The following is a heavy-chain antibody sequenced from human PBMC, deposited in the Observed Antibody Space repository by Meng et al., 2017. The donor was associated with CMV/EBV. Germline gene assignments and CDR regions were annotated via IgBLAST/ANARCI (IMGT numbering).Heavy chain of an antibody. V-gene: IGHV1-18*01. J-gene: IGHJ4*02. CDR2: ISAYNGNT. D-gene: IGHD1-26*01. Sequence: ASVTVSCKASGYTFPSYGISGVRQAPGQGLEWMGWISAYNGNTNYAQKLQGRVTMTTDTPTSTAYMELRSLRSDDTAVYYCARDDLKYSGSYSTDYWGQGTLVTVSS. CDR3: ARDDLKYSGSYSTDY. CDR1: GYTFPSYG.